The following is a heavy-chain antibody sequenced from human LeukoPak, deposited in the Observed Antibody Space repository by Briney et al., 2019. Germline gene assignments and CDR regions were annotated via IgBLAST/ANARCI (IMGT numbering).Heavy chain of an antibody. CDR2: IIPIFGIA. J-gene: IGHJ5*02. D-gene: IGHD3-3*01. Sequence: SVKVTCTASGGTFSSYAISWVRQAPGQGLEWMGRIIPIFGIANYAQKFQGRVTITADKSTSTAYMELSSLRSEDTAVDYCARVLEYSGRWFDPWGQGTLVTVSS. CDR1: GGTFSSYA. CDR3: ARVLEYSGRWFDP. V-gene: IGHV1-69*04.